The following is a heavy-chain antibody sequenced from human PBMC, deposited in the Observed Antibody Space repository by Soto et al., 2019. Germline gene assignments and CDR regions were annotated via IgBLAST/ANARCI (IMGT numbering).Heavy chain of an antibody. V-gene: IGHV3-9*01. J-gene: IGHJ4*02. CDR2: ISWNSGDI. D-gene: IGHD5-18*01. CDR1: GFSFDDYG. CDR3: AKDNDLDRAGPSDY. Sequence: EMQLVESGGGSVQPGRSLRLSCAASGFSFDDYGMHWVRQGPGKGLEWVSGISWNSGDIYYADSVKGRFTISRDNAKKSLYLQMNSLRTEDTALYYCAKDNDLDRAGPSDYWGQGILVTVSS.